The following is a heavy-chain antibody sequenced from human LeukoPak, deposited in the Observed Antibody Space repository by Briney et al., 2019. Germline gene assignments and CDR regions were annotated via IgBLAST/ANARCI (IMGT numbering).Heavy chain of an antibody. CDR3: ARDGSDFGLYYFDY. D-gene: IGHD1-26*01. CDR2: VYYSGTT. Sequence: SETLSLTCTVSGGSVNNYYWSWIRQPPGKGLEWIGYVYYSGTTNYKPSLKSRVTISVDTSKNQFSLKVSSVTAADTAVYYCARDGSDFGLYYFDYWGQGTLVTVSS. J-gene: IGHJ4*02. V-gene: IGHV4-59*02. CDR1: GGSVNNYY.